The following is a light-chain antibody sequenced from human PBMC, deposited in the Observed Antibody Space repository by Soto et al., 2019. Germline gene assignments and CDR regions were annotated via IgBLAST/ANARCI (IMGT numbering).Light chain of an antibody. V-gene: IGKV3-20*01. Sequence: EIVLTQSPGTLSLSPGERATLSCRASQSDSSSYLAWYQQKPGQAPRLLIYVASSRATGIPDRFSGSGSATDLTPPISRLEPEDFAVYYCQQYGRSQTFGQGTKVEI. CDR2: VAS. J-gene: IGKJ1*01. CDR1: QSDSSSY. CDR3: QQYGRSQT.